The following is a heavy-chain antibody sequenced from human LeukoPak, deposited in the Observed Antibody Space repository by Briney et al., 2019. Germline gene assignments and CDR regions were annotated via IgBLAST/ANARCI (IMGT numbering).Heavy chain of an antibody. V-gene: IGHV4-61*01. Sequence: SETLFLTCNVSGGSITTNSYYWNWIRQPPGRGLEWIGYMSYSGSTDYNPSLKSRVTISVDTSKSQFSLQLSSVTAADTALYYCARLGGGRGRAFDIWGQGRMVSVSS. CDR2: MSYSGST. D-gene: IGHD2-15*01. J-gene: IGHJ3*02. CDR3: ARLGGGRGRAFDI. CDR1: GGSITTNSYY.